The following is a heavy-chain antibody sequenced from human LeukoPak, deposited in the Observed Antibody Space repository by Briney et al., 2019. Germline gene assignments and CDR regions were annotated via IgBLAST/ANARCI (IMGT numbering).Heavy chain of an antibody. D-gene: IGHD3-22*01. CDR3: ARDFDDSNTGFDY. CDR2: IYYGGST. Sequence: SETLSLTCTVSGGSISSSSYYWGWIRQPPGKGLEWIGSIYYGGSTYYNPSLKSRVTISVDKSKNQFSLKLSSVTAADTAVYYCARDFDDSNTGFDYWGQGTLVTVSS. CDR1: GGSISSSSYY. V-gene: IGHV4-39*07. J-gene: IGHJ4*02.